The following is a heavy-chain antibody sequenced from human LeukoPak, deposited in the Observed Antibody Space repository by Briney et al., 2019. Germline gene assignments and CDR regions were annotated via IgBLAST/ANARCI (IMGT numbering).Heavy chain of an antibody. J-gene: IGHJ5*02. CDR1: GFTFSNYA. D-gene: IGHD6-19*01. CDR2: IKQDGSEK. CDR3: ARAVAGTRFDP. V-gene: IGHV3-7*01. Sequence: PGGSLRLSCAASGFTFSNYAMNWVRQAPGKGLEWVANIKQDGSEKYYVDSVKGRFTISRDNAKNSLYLQMNSLRAEDTAVYYCARAVAGTRFDPWGQGTLVTVSS.